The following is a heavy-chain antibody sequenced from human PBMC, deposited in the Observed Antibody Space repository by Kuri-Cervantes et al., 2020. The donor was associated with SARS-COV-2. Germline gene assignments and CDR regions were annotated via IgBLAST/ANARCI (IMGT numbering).Heavy chain of an antibody. J-gene: IGHJ3*02. Sequence: ASVKVSCKASGYTFTSYGISWVRQAPGQGLEWMGWISAYNGNTNYAQKLQGRVTMTTDTSTSTAYMELSSLRSEDTAVYYCARRTLGYCSSTSCQLDIWGQGTMVTVSS. D-gene: IGHD2-2*01. CDR1: GYTFTSYG. V-gene: IGHV1-18*01. CDR3: ARRTLGYCSSTSCQLDI. CDR2: ISAYNGNT.